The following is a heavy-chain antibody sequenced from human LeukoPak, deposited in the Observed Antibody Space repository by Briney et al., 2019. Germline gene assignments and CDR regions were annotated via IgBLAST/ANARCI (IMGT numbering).Heavy chain of an antibody. Sequence: GRSLTLSCAASGFTFSSYAMHWVRQAPGKGLEWVAVISYDGSNKYYADSVKGRFTISRDNSKNTLYLQMNSLRAEDTAVYYCARESNSVAFDIWGQGTMVTVSS. CDR3: ARESNSVAFDI. V-gene: IGHV3-30-3*01. D-gene: IGHD2-8*01. CDR1: GFTFSSYA. CDR2: ISYDGSNK. J-gene: IGHJ3*02.